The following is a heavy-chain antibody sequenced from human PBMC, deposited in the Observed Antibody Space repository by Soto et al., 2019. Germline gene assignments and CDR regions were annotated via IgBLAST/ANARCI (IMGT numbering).Heavy chain of an antibody. CDR1: GVTVDDYG. V-gene: IGHV3-20*04. CDR3: ARDRGGRDCSGCSYSGVYYYYGIDV. CDR2: MNGNGGRT. J-gene: IGHJ6*02. Sequence: EVQLVESGGGVVRPGGSLGLSCAASGVTVDDYGMSWVRQAPGQGLEWVSGMNGNGGRTGYAGTVKGRFTISRDNAKNSLYLQMNSLRAEDTGLYYCARDRGGRDCSGCSYSGVYYYYGIDVWGQGTTVTGSS. D-gene: IGHD2-15*01.